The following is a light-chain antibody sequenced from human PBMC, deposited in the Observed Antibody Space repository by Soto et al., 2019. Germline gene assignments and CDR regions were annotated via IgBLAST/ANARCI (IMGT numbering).Light chain of an antibody. J-gene: IGKJ2*01. CDR3: QQYHIWYT. Sequence: EIVVTQFPATLSVSPGERATLSCRTSQSVSTHLAWFQQRPGQAPRLLIYETSTRATGVPARFTGSGSGTEFTLTISSLQSEDFAVYYCQQYHIWYTFGQGTELEIK. CDR1: QSVSTH. V-gene: IGKV3-15*01. CDR2: ETS.